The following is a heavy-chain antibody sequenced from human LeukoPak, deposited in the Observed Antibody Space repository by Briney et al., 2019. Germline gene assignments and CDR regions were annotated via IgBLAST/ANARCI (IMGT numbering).Heavy chain of an antibody. CDR1: GGSISSYC. D-gene: IGHD2-2*01. V-gene: IGHV4-4*07. J-gene: IGHJ5*02. CDR3: ARATRVFYCSSTSCPGNWFDP. CDR2: IYTSGST. Sequence: SETLSLTCTVSGGSISSYCWSWIRQPAGKGLEWIGRIYTSGSTNYNPSLKSRVTMSVDTSKNQFSLKLSSVTAADTAVYYCARATRVFYCSSTSCPGNWFDPWGQGTLVTVSS.